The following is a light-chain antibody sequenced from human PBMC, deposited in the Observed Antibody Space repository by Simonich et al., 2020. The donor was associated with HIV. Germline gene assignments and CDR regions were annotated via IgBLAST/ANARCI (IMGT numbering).Light chain of an antibody. V-gene: IGKV1-12*01. CDR2: AAS. CDR3: QQAINFPRT. CDR1: QGISSW. Sequence: DIQMTQSPSSVSASVGDRVTISCRASQGISSWLAWYQHKPGKAPRLLMYAASSLQRGVPSRFSGSGSGTKFTLTISSLQPEDFATYYCQQAINFPRTFGQGTKVEVK. J-gene: IGKJ1*01.